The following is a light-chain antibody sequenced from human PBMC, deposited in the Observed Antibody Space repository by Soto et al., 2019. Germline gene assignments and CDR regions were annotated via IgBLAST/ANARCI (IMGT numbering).Light chain of an antibody. J-gene: IGKJ5*01. CDR2: DAS. CDR3: QHYDHLPIT. V-gene: IGKV1-33*01. Sequence: DIQMTQSPSTPSASVGDRVTITCQASQDITNYLNWYQQKPGKAPRLLLYDASSLETGVPSRFSGSGSGTGFTFTISSLQPEDIATYYCQHYDHLPITFGQGTRLEIK. CDR1: QDITNY.